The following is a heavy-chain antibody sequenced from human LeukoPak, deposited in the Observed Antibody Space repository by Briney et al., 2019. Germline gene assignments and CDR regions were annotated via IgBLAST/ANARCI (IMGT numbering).Heavy chain of an antibody. V-gene: IGHV3-21*01. D-gene: IGHD5-18*01. CDR3: ARVYSYGSYYYYYMDV. J-gene: IGHJ6*03. CDR1: GFTFSSYS. CDR2: ISSSSSYI. Sequence: GGSLRLSCAASGFTFSSYSMNWVRQAPGKGLEWVSSISSSSSYIYCADSVKGRFTISRDNAKNSLYLQMNSLRAEDTAVYYCARVYSYGSYYYYYMDVWGKGTTVTVSS.